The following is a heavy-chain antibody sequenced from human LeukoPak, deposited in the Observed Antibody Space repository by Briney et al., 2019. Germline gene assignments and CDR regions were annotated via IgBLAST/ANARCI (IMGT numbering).Heavy chain of an antibody. D-gene: IGHD3-3*01. V-gene: IGHV1-2*02. CDR3: ARVPVYDFWSGYPAPPDY. CDR1: GYTFTSYD. CDR2: INPNSGGT. Sequence: ASVKVSCKASGYTFTSYDINWVRQATGQGLEWMGWINPNSGGTNYAQKFQGRVTMTRDTSISTAYMELSRLRSDDTAVYYCARVPVYDFWSGYPAPPDYWGQGTLVTVSS. J-gene: IGHJ4*02.